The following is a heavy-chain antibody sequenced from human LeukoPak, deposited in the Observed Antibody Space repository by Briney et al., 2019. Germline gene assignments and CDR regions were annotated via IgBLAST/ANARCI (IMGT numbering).Heavy chain of an antibody. CDR3: ARADMGIAVAGTKGFDP. D-gene: IGHD6-19*01. V-gene: IGHV6-1*01. CDR2: AYYRSKWYN. J-gene: IGHJ5*02. Sequence: SQTLSLTCAISGDSVSSNSAAWNWIRQSPSRGLEWLGRAYYRSKWYNDYAVSVKSRITINPDTSKNQFSLQLNSVTPEDTAVYYCARADMGIAVAGTKGFDPWGQGTLATVSS. CDR1: GDSVSSNSAA.